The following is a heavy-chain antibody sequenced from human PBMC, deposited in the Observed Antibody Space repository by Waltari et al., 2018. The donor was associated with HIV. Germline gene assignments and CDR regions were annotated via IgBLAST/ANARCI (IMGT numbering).Heavy chain of an antibody. CDR3: ARGSVTDRYYDY. J-gene: IGHJ4*02. D-gene: IGHD4-17*01. V-gene: IGHV4-59*09. Sequence: ISYSGSTNYNPSLKSRVTISVDTSKNQFSLSLSSVTAADTAVYYCARGSVTDRYYDYWGQGILVTVSS. CDR2: ISYSGST.